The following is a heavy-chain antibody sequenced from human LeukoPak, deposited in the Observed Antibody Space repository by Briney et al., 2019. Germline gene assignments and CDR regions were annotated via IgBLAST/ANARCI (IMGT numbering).Heavy chain of an antibody. CDR1: GFTFSNAW. Sequence: GGSLRLSCAASGFTFSNAWMSWVRQAPGKGLEWVGRIKSKTDGGTTDYAAPVKGRFTISRDDSKNTLYLQMNSLKTEDTAVYYCTTEVDYYDSSGYYPPFDYWGQGTLVTVSS. CDR2: IKSKTDGGTT. D-gene: IGHD3-22*01. CDR3: TTEVDYYDSSGYYPPFDY. V-gene: IGHV3-15*01. J-gene: IGHJ4*02.